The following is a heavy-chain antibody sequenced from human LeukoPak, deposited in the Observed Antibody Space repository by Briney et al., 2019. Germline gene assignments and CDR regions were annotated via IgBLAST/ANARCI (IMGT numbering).Heavy chain of an antibody. CDR3: ARGPRVVQGVQLLFDP. Sequence: GESLKISCKGSGYSFTSYWIGWVRQMPGKGLEWMGIIYPGDSDTRYSPSIQGQVTISADKSISTAYLQWSSLKASDTAIYYCARGPRVVQGVQLLFDPWGQGTLVTVSS. CDR1: GYSFTSYW. J-gene: IGHJ5*02. CDR2: IYPGDSDT. V-gene: IGHV5-51*01. D-gene: IGHD1-1*01.